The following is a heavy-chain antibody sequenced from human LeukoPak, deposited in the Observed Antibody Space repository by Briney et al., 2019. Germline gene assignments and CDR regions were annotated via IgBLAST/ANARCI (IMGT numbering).Heavy chain of an antibody. D-gene: IGHD2-15*01. CDR3: ARNPHPHCSGGRCPCDS. CDR2: IRSYIYSGAT. V-gene: IGHV3-49*03. CDR1: GFTFGDYG. Sequence: PGRSLRLSCTTPGFTFGDYGMSWFRQAPGEGLEWVSFIRSYIYSGATDYAASVRGRFVISRHDSESIAYLQMNSLRTEDTGVYYCARNPHPHCSGGRCPCDSWRQGSMATVCS. J-gene: IGHJ4*02.